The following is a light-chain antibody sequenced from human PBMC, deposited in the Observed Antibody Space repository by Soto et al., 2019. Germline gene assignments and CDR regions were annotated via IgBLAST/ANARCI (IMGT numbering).Light chain of an antibody. J-gene: IGKJ5*01. CDR3: QQYHWAPDT. CDR1: QSVSSSH. V-gene: IGKV3-20*01. Sequence: EIVLTQSPGTLSLSPGERATLSCRASQSVSSSHLAWYQHKPGQAPRLLIYAASSRATGSPDRFSGGGSGTDFTLTISRLEPEDFAMYYCQQYHWAPDTFGQGTRL. CDR2: AAS.